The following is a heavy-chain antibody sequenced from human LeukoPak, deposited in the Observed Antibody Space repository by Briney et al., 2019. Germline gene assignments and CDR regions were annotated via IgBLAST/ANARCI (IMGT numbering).Heavy chain of an antibody. CDR2: ISYDGSNK. CDR1: GFTFSSYA. CDR3: ARDMVSSSWGIAVAGTSPLFDY. V-gene: IGHV3-30*04. D-gene: IGHD6-19*01. J-gene: IGHJ4*02. Sequence: GSLRLSCAASGFTFSSYAMHWVRQAPGKGLEWVAVISYDGSNKYYADSVKGRFTISRDNSKNTLYLQMNSLRAEDTAVYYCARDMVSSSWGIAVAGTSPLFDYWGQGTLVTVSS.